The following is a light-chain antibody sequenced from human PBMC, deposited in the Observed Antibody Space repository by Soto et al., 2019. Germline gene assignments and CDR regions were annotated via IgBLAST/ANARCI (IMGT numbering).Light chain of an antibody. J-gene: IGKJ1*01. Sequence: EIVLTQSPGTLSLSPGERATLSCRASQSVSSSYLAWYQQKPGQAPRLLIYGASSRATGIPDRFSGSGAWTNFTLTISSLEPEDFAVYYCQQYGNSPPWTFGQGTKVEIK. CDR1: QSVSSSY. CDR2: GAS. V-gene: IGKV3-20*01. CDR3: QQYGNSPPWT.